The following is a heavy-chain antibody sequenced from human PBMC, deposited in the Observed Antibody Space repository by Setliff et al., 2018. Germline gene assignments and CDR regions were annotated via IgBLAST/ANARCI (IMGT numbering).Heavy chain of an antibody. J-gene: IGHJ5*02. D-gene: IGHD1-7*01. V-gene: IGHV4-59*01. CDR3: ARFITGTIGFVP. Sequence: SETLSLTCTVSGGSISSYYWSWIRQPPGKGLEWIGYIYYSGSTNYNPSLKSRVTISVDTSKNQFSLKLSSVTAADTAVYYCARFITGTIGFVPWGQGTLVTVSS. CDR2: IYYSGST. CDR1: GGSISSYY.